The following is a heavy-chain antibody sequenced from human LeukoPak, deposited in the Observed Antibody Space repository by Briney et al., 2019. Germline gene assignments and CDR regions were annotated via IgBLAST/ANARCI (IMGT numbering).Heavy chain of an antibody. D-gene: IGHD3-10*01. J-gene: IGHJ4*02. Sequence: SQTLSLTCAVYGGSFSGYYWSWIRQPPGKGLEWIGEINHSGSTNYNPSLKSRVTISVDTSKNQFSLKLSSVTAADTAVYYCARKGYYGSGSYYNDDYWGQGTLVTVSS. CDR3: ARKGYYGSGSYYNDDY. CDR1: GGSFSGYY. V-gene: IGHV4-34*01. CDR2: INHSGST.